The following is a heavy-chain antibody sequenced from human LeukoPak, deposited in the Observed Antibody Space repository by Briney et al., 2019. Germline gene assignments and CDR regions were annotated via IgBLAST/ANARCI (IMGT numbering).Heavy chain of an antibody. CDR3: ARVNGSGSPFDY. Sequence: GGSLRLSCAASGFTVSSNYMSWVRQAPGKGPEWVSVIYSGGSTYYADSVKGRFTISRDNSKNTLYLQMNSLRAEDTAVYYCARVNGSGSPFDYWGQGTLVTVSS. J-gene: IGHJ4*02. CDR2: IYSGGST. CDR1: GFTVSSNY. V-gene: IGHV3-66*01. D-gene: IGHD3-10*01.